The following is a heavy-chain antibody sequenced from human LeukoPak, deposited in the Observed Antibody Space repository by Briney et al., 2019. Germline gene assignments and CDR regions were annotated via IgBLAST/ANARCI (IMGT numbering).Heavy chain of an antibody. CDR2: INWNGGST. CDR3: ARGSRWAAAANLVFFY. CDR1: GFTFDDYG. J-gene: IGHJ4*02. V-gene: IGHV3-20*04. Sequence: RTGGSLRLSCAASGFTFDDYGMSWVRQAPGKGLEWVSGINWNGGSTGYADSVKGRFTISRDNAKNSRYLQINSLRAEDTALYYCARGSRWAAAANLVFFYWGQGTLVTVSS. D-gene: IGHD6-13*01.